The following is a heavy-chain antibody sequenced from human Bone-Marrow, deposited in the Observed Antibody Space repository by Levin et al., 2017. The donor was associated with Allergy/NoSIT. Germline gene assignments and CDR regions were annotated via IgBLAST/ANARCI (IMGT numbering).Heavy chain of an antibody. V-gene: IGHV7-4-1*01. Sequence: ASVKVSCKASGYTFTSYAMNWVRQAPGQGLEWMGWINTNTGNPTYAQGFTGRFVFSLDTSVSTAYLQICSLKAEDTAVYYCARDPDYGGNAIPFRGMDVWGQGTTVTVSS. D-gene: IGHD4-23*01. CDR1: GYTFTSYA. J-gene: IGHJ6*02. CDR2: INTNTGNP. CDR3: ARDPDYGGNAIPFRGMDV.